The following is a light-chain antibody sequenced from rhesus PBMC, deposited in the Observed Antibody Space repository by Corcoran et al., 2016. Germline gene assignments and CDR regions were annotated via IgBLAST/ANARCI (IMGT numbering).Light chain of an antibody. CDR3: MQTLQTPLT. V-gene: IGKV2-78*01. J-gene: IGKJ4*01. Sequence: DIVMTQTPLSLPVTPGEPASISCRSSQSLLDSDGYTHLHWYLPKPGQSPQLLIYLGSNRASGVPGSFHLLLSKWGATRALGVPYRGSGGGSGTDFTLKISRVEAEDVGVYYCMQTLQTPLTFGGGTKVEIK. CDR1: QSLLDSDGYTH. CDR2: LGS.